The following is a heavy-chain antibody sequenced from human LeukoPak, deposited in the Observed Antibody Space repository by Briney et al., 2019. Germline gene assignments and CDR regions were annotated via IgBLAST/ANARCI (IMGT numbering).Heavy chain of an antibody. CDR2: INPNSGGT. J-gene: IGHJ5*02. D-gene: IGHD3-10*01. CDR1: GYTFTIYY. CDR3: ARGIGSGSYGRFDP. Sequence: ASVKASCKASGYTFTIYYIHWVRQAPGQGLEWMGWINPNSGGTNYAQTFQGRVTMTRDPSISTSYMELSRLTSDDTAVYYCARGIGSGSYGRFDPWGQGTLVTVSS. V-gene: IGHV1-2*02.